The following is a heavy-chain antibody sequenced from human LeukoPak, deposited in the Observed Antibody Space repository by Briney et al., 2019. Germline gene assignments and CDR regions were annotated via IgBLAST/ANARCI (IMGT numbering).Heavy chain of an antibody. Sequence: ASVKVSCKASGYTFTSYVMNWVRQAPGQGLEWMGWINTNTGNPTYAQGFTGRFVFSLDTSVSTAYLQISSLKAEDTAVYYCARDRLICYYDTSGSRNAFDVWGQGTMVTVSS. V-gene: IGHV7-4-1*02. D-gene: IGHD3-22*01. CDR2: INTNTGNP. CDR3: ARDRLICYYDTSGSRNAFDV. CDR1: GYTFTSYV. J-gene: IGHJ3*01.